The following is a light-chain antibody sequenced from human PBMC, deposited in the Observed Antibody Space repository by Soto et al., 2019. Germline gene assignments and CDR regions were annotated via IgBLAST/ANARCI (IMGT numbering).Light chain of an antibody. Sequence: EIVMTQSPATLSVSPGERATLSCRASQSVSSNLAWYRQKPGQAPRLLIYGASTRATGIPARFSGSRSGTEFTLTISSLQSEDFAVYYCQQYNNWPPWTFGQGTKLEIK. J-gene: IGKJ2*02. CDR3: QQYNNWPPWT. CDR2: GAS. CDR1: QSVSSN. V-gene: IGKV3-15*01.